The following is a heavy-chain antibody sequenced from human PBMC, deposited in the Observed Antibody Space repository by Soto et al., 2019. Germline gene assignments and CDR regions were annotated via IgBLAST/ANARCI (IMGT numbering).Heavy chain of an antibody. Sequence: GGSLSLSCAASGFTLNYYAINWVRQAPGKGLEWVSAITSTGDTYYVDSVKGRFTISRDNSKNTLYLQMNSLGAEDTAVYYCAKEIAASATLWLDPWGQGTLVTVSS. CDR3: AKEIAASATLWLDP. V-gene: IGHV3-23*01. J-gene: IGHJ5*02. CDR1: GFTLNYYA. CDR2: ITSTGDT. D-gene: IGHD6-13*01.